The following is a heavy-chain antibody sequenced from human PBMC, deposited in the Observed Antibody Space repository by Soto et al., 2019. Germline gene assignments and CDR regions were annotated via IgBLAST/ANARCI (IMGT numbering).Heavy chain of an antibody. J-gene: IGHJ6*02. CDR2: VNGGGDIT. D-gene: IGHD3-3*01. CDR1: EFTFSSYS. CDR3: ARGHFGVTMDV. Sequence: EVQLLESGGGLVQPGGSLRLSCAASEFTFSSYSMIWVRRAPGKGLEWVSGVNGGGDITYYADSVKGRFTISRDNSKNTLYLKMNSLRAEDTAVFSCARGHFGVTMDVWGQGTTVTISS. V-gene: IGHV3-23*01.